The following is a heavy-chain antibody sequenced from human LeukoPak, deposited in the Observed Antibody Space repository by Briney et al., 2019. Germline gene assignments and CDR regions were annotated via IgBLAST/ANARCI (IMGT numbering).Heavy chain of an antibody. CDR3: ANGKQKWPTD. D-gene: IGHD5-24*01. Sequence: GGSLRLSCAASGXTFSSYGMHWVRQAPGKGLELVAVISYDGTKKYYADSVKGRFIISRDNSKNTLYLQVNSLTAEDTAVYYCANGKQKWPTDWGQGTLVTVSS. CDR1: GXTFSSYG. J-gene: IGHJ4*02. CDR2: ISYDGTKK. V-gene: IGHV3-30*18.